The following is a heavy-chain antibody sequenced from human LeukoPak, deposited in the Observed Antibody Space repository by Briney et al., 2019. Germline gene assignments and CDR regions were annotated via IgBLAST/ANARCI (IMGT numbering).Heavy chain of an antibody. V-gene: IGHV4-39*07. J-gene: IGHJ4*02. D-gene: IGHD3-10*01. CDR1: GGSISSSSYY. CDR3: ARGGVGDY. Sequence: SETLSLTCTVSGGSISSSSYYWSWIRQPPGKGLEWIGEINHSGSTNYNPSLKSRVTISVDTSKNQFSLKLSSVTAADTAVYYCARGGVGDYWGQGTLVTVSS. CDR2: INHSGST.